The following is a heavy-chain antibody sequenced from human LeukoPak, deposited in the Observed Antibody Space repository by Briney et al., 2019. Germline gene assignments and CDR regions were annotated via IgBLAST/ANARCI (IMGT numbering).Heavy chain of an antibody. Sequence: SETLSLTCTVSGYSISSGYYWGWIRQPPGKGLEWIGSIYYSGSTYYNPSLKSRVTISVDTSKNQFSLKLSSVTAADTAVYYCAKEANWFDPWGQGTLVTVSS. J-gene: IGHJ5*02. CDR3: AKEANWFDP. CDR1: GYSISSGYY. CDR2: IYYSGST. V-gene: IGHV4-38-2*02.